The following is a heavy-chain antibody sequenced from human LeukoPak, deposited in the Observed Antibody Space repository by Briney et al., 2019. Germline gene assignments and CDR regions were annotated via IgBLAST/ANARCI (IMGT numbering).Heavy chain of an antibody. D-gene: IGHD1-7*01. Sequence: GGSLRLSCAASGLTFSSYAMSWVRQAPGKGLEWVSAISGSGGSTYCADSVKGRFTISRDNSKSTLYLQMNSLRAEDTAVYYCAKTFSGTTSSDFDYWGQGTLVTVSS. J-gene: IGHJ4*02. CDR2: ISGSGGST. CDR1: GLTFSSYA. V-gene: IGHV3-23*01. CDR3: AKTFSGTTSSDFDY.